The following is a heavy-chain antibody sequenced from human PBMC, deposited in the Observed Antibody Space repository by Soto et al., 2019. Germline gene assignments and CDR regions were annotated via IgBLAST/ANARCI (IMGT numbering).Heavy chain of an antibody. CDR2: ITGGGGDT. V-gene: IGHV3-23*01. D-gene: IGHD2-15*01. CDR3: EAVCSGGSCYVIDY. CDR1: GFTFGNYV. J-gene: IGHJ4*02. Sequence: GGSLRLSCAASGFTFGNYVMSWVRQAPAKGLEWFSAITGGGGDTYYADSVKGRFTISRDNSKNTLYLQMSSLRAEDTAVYYCEAVCSGGSCYVIDYWGQGTLVTVSS.